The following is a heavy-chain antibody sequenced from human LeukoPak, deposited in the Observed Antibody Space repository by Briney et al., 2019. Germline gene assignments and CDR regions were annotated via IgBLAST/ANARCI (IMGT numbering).Heavy chain of an antibody. CDR1: GFAFSYYG. J-gene: IGHJ4*02. CDR2: ISHDGSNI. Sequence: GGSLRLSCAASGFAFSYYGMHWVRHAPGKGLEWVAVISHDGSNIHYGDSVKGRFTISRDNSKNTVYLQMNSLRAEDTAVYYCAKDFFTYYYDSSGPHDYWGQGTLVTVSS. D-gene: IGHD3-22*01. CDR3: AKDFFTYYYDSSGPHDY. V-gene: IGHV3-30*18.